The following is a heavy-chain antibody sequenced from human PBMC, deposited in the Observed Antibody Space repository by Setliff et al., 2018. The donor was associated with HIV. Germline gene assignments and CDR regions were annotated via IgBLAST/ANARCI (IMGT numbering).Heavy chain of an antibody. J-gene: IGHJ4*02. CDR1: GFTFSNYW. D-gene: IGHD6-13*01. CDR2: INSDGSGT. Sequence: PGGSLRLSCAASGFTFSNYWMHWVRQAPGKGLVWVSRINSDGSGTSYADSVKGRFTISRDNAKNTLYLQMNSLRTEDTAVYYCAKNLYSSRWSPLDYWGQGTLVTVSS. V-gene: IGHV3-74*01. CDR3: AKNLYSSRWSPLDY.